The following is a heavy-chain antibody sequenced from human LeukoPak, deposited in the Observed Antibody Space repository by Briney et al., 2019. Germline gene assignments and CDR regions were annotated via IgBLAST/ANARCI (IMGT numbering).Heavy chain of an antibody. CDR2: INTNRGGT. J-gene: IGHJ3*02. Sequence: AALNVSCMASGDTFTGYYMHWVRQAPGQGLEWMGWINTNRGGTNYAQKFQGRVTMTEDTSTDTDYMELSSLRSEDTAVYYCATDQWTVTTKDAFDIWGQGTMVTVSS. V-gene: IGHV1-2*02. CDR3: ATDQWTVTTKDAFDI. CDR1: GDTFTGYY. D-gene: IGHD4-17*01.